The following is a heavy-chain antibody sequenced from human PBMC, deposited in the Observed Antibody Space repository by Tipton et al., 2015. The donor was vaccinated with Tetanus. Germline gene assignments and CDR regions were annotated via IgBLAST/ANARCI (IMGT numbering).Heavy chain of an antibody. CDR1: GGSISSGGYY. D-gene: IGHD6-19*01. CDR3: ARGPKHWLTAGQVY. CDR2: IYYSGST. J-gene: IGHJ4*02. Sequence: TLSLTCTVSGGSISSGGYYWSWIRQHPGKGLEWIGDIYYSGSTYYNPSLKSRVTISVDTSKNQFSLKLNSVTAADTAVYYCARGPKHWLTAGQVYWGQGTLVTVSS. V-gene: IGHV4-31*03.